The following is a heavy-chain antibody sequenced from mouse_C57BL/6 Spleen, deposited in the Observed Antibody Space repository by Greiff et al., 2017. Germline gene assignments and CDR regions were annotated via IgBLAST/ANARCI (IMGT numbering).Heavy chain of an antibody. J-gene: IGHJ2*01. CDR2: ISSGGSYT. CDR3: ARLLNYYCSSYDYFDY. V-gene: IGHV5-6*01. D-gene: IGHD1-1*01. CDR1: GFTFSSYG. Sequence: EVQLQESGGDLVKPGGSLKLSCAASGFTFSSYGMSWVRQTPDKRLEWVATISSGGSYTYYPDSVKGRFTISRDNAKNTLYLQMSSLKSEDTAMYYCARLLNYYCSSYDYFDYWGQGTTLTVSS.